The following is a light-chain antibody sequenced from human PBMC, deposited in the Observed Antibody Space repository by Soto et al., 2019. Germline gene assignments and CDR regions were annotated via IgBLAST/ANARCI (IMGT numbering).Light chain of an antibody. CDR3: QQYNNWNRT. CDR2: GAS. J-gene: IGKJ1*01. CDR1: QSISNN. V-gene: IGKV3-15*01. Sequence: EIVLTQSPATLSVSPGERATLSCRASQSISNNLAWYQQEPGQAPRLLIYGASTRATGIPARFSGSGSGTEFTLTISSLQSEDVAVYYCQQYNNWNRTFGQGTKVEIK.